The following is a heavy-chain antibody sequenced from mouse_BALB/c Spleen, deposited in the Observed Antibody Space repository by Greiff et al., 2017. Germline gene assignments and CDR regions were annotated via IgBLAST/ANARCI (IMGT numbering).Heavy chain of an antibody. CDR3: ARGLGGSYYAMDY. Sequence: EVKVVESGGGLVKPGGSLKLSCAASGFTFSSYAMSWVRQTPEKRLEWVASISSGGSTYYPDSVKGRFTISRDNARNILYLQMSSLRSEDTAMYYCARGLGGSYYAMDYWGQGTSVTVSS. CDR2: ISSGGST. V-gene: IGHV5-6-5*01. J-gene: IGHJ4*01. CDR1: GFTFSSYA. D-gene: IGHD1-1*02.